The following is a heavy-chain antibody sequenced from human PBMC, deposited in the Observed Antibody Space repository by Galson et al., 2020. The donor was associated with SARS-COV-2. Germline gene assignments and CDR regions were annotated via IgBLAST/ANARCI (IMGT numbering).Heavy chain of an antibody. D-gene: IGHD2-15*01. J-gene: IGHJ4*02. CDR1: GGTFSSYA. Sequence: ASVKVSCKASGGTFSSYAISWVRQAPGQGLEWMGRIIPILGIANYAQKFQGRVTITADKSTSTAYMELSSLRSEDTAVYYCASLTATATFIPTHGALDYWGQGTLVTVSS. CDR3: ASLTATATFIPTHGALDY. V-gene: IGHV1-69*04. CDR2: IIPILGIA.